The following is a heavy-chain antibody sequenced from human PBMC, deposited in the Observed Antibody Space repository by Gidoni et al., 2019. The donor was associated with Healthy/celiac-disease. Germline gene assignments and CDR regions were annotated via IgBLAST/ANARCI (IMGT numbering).Heavy chain of an antibody. CDR2: ISSSSSYI. V-gene: IGHV3-21*01. CDR3: ARGDSSGYFLPY. Sequence: EVQLVEPGGGLVKPGGSLRLSCAASGFTFSSYSMNWVRQAPGKGLQWVSSISSSSSYIYYAASVKGRFTISRDNAKNSLYLQMNSLRAEDTAVYYCARGDSSGYFLPYWGQGTLVTVAS. J-gene: IGHJ4*02. D-gene: IGHD3-22*01. CDR1: GFTFSSYS.